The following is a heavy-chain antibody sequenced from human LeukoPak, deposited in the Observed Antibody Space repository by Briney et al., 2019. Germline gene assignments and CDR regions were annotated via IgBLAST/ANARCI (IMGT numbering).Heavy chain of an antibody. D-gene: IGHD1-1*01. CDR3: ASVHNWNGFRRHQNWFDP. Sequence: SVKVSCKASGGTFSSYAISWVRQAPGQGLEWMGRIIPILGIANYAQKFQGRVTITADKSTSTAYMELSSLRSEDTAVYYCASVHNWNGFRRHQNWFDPWGQGTLVTVSS. CDR1: GGTFSSYA. V-gene: IGHV1-69*04. CDR2: IIPILGIA. J-gene: IGHJ5*02.